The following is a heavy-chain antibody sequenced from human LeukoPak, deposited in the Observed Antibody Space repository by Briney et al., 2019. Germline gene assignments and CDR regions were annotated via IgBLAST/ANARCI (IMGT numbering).Heavy chain of an antibody. CDR1: GFTFSSYG. CDR2: IRYDGSNK. J-gene: IGHJ4*02. Sequence: GGSLRLSRAASGFTFSSYGMHWVRQAPGKGLEWVAFIRYDGSNKYYADSVKGRFTISRDNSKNTLYLQMNSLRAEDTAVYYCAKEGCSSTSCYTDDYWGQGTLVTASS. V-gene: IGHV3-30*02. CDR3: AKEGCSSTSCYTDDY. D-gene: IGHD2-2*01.